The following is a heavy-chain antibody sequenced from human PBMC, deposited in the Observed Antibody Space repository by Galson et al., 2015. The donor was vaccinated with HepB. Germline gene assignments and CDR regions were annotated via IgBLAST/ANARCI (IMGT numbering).Heavy chain of an antibody. V-gene: IGHV1-18*01. J-gene: IGHJ3*02. CDR1: GYTFTSYG. D-gene: IGHD3-22*01. CDR3: ARPDSSGYSNNGAFDI. CDR2: ISAYNGNT. Sequence: SVKVSCKASGYTFTSYGISWVRQAPGQGLEWMGWISAYNGNTNYAQKLQGRVTMTTDTSTSTAYMELRSLRSDDTAVYYCARPDSSGYSNNGAFDIWGQGTMVTVSS.